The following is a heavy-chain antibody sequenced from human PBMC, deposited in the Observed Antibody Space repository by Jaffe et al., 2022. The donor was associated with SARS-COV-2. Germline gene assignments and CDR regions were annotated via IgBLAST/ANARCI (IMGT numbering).Heavy chain of an antibody. CDR2: ITSNGRST. CDR3: ARRNLNDDFYYMDV. J-gene: IGHJ6*03. D-gene: IGHD1-1*01. CDR1: GFTFKNYA. V-gene: IGHV3-64*02. Sequence: EVQLVESGEGLVQPGGSLRLSCAASGFTFKNYAMHWVRQAPGKGLEYISGITSNGRSTYYAESVKGRFTISRDNSKNTLYLQMGSLRAEDTAVYYCARRNLNDDFYYMDVWGKGTTVTVSS.